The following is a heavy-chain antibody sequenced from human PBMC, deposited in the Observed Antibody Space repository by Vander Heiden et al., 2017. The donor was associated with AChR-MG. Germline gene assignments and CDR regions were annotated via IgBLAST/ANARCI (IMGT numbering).Heavy chain of an antibody. CDR2: MNPNSGNT. Sequence: QVQLVQSGAEVTKPGASVKVSCTASGYTFTSYDINWVRQATGQGLEWMGWMNPNSGNTGYAQNFQGRVTMTRNNSISTAYMELSSLRSEDTAVYFCARGNVSPGSGSGSYVRYWGQGTLVTVSS. CDR1: GYTFTSYD. D-gene: IGHD3-10*01. CDR3: ARGNVSPGSGSGSYVRY. V-gene: IGHV1-8*01. J-gene: IGHJ4*02.